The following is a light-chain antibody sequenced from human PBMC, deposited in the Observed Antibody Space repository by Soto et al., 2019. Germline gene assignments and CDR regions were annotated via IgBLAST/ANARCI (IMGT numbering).Light chain of an antibody. CDR3: QQYYSYPYT. CDR2: AAS. CDR1: QGISTY. Sequence: AIRMTQSPSSFSASTGDRVTITCRASQGISTYLAWYQQKPGKAPKLLIYAASTLQSGVPSKFSGSGSGTDFTLTISGLQSEDFATYNCQQYYSYPYTFGQGTKLEIK. J-gene: IGKJ2*01. V-gene: IGKV1-8*01.